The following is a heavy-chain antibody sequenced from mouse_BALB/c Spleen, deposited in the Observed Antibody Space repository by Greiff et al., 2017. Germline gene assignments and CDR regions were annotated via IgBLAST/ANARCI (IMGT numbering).Heavy chain of an antibody. D-gene: IGHD2-4*01. CDR3: ARVYYDEGAWFAY. V-gene: IGHV5-6-3*01. J-gene: IGHJ3*01. Sequence: EVHLVESGGGLVQPGGSLKLSCAASGFTFSSYGMSWVRQTPDKRLELVATINSNGGSTYYPDSVKGRFTISRDNAKNTLYLQMSSLKSEDTAMYYCARVYYDEGAWFAYWGQGTLVTVSA. CDR1: GFTFSSYG. CDR2: INSNGGST.